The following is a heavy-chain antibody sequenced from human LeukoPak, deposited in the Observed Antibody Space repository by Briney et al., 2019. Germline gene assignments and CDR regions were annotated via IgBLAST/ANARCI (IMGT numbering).Heavy chain of an antibody. V-gene: IGHV1-18*01. J-gene: IGHJ6*03. CDR1: GYTFTSYG. CDR3: ARAYYDSSGYYLTYMDV. CDR2: ISAYNGNT. Sequence: GASVKVSCKASGYTFTSYGISWVRQAPGQGLEWMGWISAYNGNTNYAQKLQGRVTMTTDTSTSTAYMELRSLRSDDTAVYYCARAYYDSSGYYLTYMDVWGKGTTVTVSS. D-gene: IGHD3-22*01.